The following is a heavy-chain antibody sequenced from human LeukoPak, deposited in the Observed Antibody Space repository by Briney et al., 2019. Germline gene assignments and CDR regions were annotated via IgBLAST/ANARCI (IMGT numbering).Heavy chain of an antibody. CDR2: IFYGEAT. J-gene: IGHJ5*02. Sequence: SETLSLTCTISGASISSSNYYWGWVRQPPAKGLDWIANIFYGEATYYNPSLKSRVTISVDTSKNQFSLSLSSVTAADTAVYYYVRRSSSWDRNWFDPWGQGTLVTVSS. V-gene: IGHV4-39*01. CDR3: VRRSSSWDRNWFDP. CDR1: GASISSSNYY. D-gene: IGHD6-13*01.